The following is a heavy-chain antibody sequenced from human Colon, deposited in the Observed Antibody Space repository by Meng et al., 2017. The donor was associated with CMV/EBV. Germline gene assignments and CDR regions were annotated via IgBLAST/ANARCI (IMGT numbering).Heavy chain of an antibody. CDR1: GFTISGSY. J-gene: IGHJ4*02. Sequence: VYPVGTGGGVVQPGGSPRTARAASGFTISGSYTSWVRQAPGQGPEWVSVIRSGGDTYYAAYVKGTFIISSDNSKNTVNLQMNRLRVDDTAVYPCARDPGNISSLNYDYWGQGTLVTVSS. CDR2: IRSGGDT. D-gene: IGHD4-23*01. CDR3: ARDPGNISSLNYDY. V-gene: IGHV3-66*01.